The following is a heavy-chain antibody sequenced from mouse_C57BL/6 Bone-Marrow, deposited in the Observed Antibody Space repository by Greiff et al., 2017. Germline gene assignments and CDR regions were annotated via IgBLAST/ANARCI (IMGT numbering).Heavy chain of an antibody. CDR2: IDPSDSYT. D-gene: IGHD4-1*01. V-gene: IGHV1-69*01. CDR1: GYTFTSYW. Sequence: QVHVKQPGAELVMPGASVKLSCKASGYTFTSYWMHWVKQRPGQGLEWIGEIDPSDSYTNYNQKFKGKSTLTVDKSSSTAYMQLSSLTSEDSAVYYCARVANWDPFDYWGQGTTLTVSS. J-gene: IGHJ2*01. CDR3: ARVANWDPFDY.